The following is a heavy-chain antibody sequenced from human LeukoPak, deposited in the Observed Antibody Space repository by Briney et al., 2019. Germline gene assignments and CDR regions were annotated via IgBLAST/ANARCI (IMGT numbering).Heavy chain of an antibody. V-gene: IGHV4-39*01. CDR2: IYYSGST. CDR1: GGSISSSSYY. Sequence: SETLSLTCTVSGGSISSSSYYWGWIRQPPGKGLEWIGSIYYSGSTYYNPSLKSRVTISVDTSKNQFSLKLSSVTAADTAVYYCARQEMAKNLGFYWGQGTLVTVSS. D-gene: IGHD5-24*01. J-gene: IGHJ4*02. CDR3: ARQEMAKNLGFY.